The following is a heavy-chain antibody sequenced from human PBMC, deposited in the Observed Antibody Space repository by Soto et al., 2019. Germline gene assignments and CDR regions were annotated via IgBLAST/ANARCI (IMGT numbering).Heavy chain of an antibody. Sequence: EVQLVVSGGGLVQPGGSLRLSCAASGFTFSNTWMHWVRQAPGKGLVWVSHINSDGTTTTYADSVKGRFTISRDNAKNTVHPQMNSLRAEDTAVYYCATDGSYAQHVWGQGTTVTVSS. V-gene: IGHV3-74*01. CDR3: ATDGSYAQHV. D-gene: IGHD2-2*01. CDR1: GFTFSNTW. J-gene: IGHJ6*02. CDR2: INSDGTTT.